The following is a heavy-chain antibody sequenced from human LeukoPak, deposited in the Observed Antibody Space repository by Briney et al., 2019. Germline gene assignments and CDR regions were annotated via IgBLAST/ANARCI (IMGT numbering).Heavy chain of an antibody. Sequence: ASVKVSCKASGYTFTSYGISWVRQAPGQGLEWMGWISAYNGNTNYAQKLQGRVTMTTDTSTSTAYMELRSLRSDDTAVYYCARDVVWFGELFSYFDYWGQGTLVTVSS. CDR1: GYTFTSYG. D-gene: IGHD3-10*01. CDR2: ISAYNGNT. J-gene: IGHJ4*02. CDR3: ARDVVWFGELFSYFDY. V-gene: IGHV1-18*04.